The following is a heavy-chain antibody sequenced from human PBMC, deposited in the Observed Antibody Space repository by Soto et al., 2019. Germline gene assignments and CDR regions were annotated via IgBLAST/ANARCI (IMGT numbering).Heavy chain of an antibody. D-gene: IGHD4-17*01. CDR2: INHSGST. CDR3: ARAGDYGGNPLDY. V-gene: IGHV4-34*01. J-gene: IGHJ4*02. CDR1: GGSFSGYY. Sequence: QVQLQQWGAGLLKPSETLSLTCAVYGGSFSGYYWSWIRQPPGKGLEWIGEINHSGSTNYNPSLKSRVTISVDTSKNQFSLKLSSVTAADTAVYYCARAGDYGGNPLDYWGQGTLFTVSS.